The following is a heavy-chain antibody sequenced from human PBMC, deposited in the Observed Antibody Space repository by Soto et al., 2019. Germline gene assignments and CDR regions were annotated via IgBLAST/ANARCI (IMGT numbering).Heavy chain of an antibody. CDR3: ARVGIAVAGLDY. CDR2: IIPIFGTA. V-gene: IGHV1-69*13. J-gene: IGHJ4*02. D-gene: IGHD6-19*01. CDR1: GGTFSSYA. Sequence: SVKVSCKASGGTFSSYAISWVRQAPGQGLEWMGGIIPIFGTANYAQKFQGRVTITADESTSTAYMELSSLRSEDTAVYYCARVGIAVAGLDYWGQGTLVTVSS.